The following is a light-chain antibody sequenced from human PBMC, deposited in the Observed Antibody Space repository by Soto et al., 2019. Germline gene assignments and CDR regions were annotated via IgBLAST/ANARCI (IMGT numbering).Light chain of an antibody. J-gene: IGKJ4*01. V-gene: IGKV3-11*01. CDR2: DAS. Sequence: ESVLTQSPATLSLSPGERATLSCRASQSVSNYLAWYQQKPGQAPRLLIYDASNRATGIPARFSGSGSGTDFTLTISTLEPEDFAVYYCQQHINRLSFGGGTKVDIK. CDR3: QQHINRLS. CDR1: QSVSNY.